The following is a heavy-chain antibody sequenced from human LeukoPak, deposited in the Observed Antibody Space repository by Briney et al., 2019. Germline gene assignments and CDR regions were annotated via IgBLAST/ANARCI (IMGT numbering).Heavy chain of an antibody. J-gene: IGHJ4*02. V-gene: IGHV4-59*01. CDR3: AREGRENDSSGYFDY. CDR1: GGSISSYY. D-gene: IGHD3-22*01. CDR2: IYYTGST. Sequence: SETLSLTCTVSGGSISSYYWSWIRQSPGKGLEWIGYIYYTGSTKYNPSLESRVTISLDTSENQFSLKLSTVTAADTAVYYCAREGRENDSSGYFDYWGQGTLVPV.